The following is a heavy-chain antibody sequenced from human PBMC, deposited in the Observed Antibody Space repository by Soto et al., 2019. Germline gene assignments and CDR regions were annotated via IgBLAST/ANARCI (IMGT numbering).Heavy chain of an antibody. CDR2: IYYSGST. CDR3: ARGHCNSTSCYPNPFDP. CDR1: GGSISSSSYY. Sequence: QLQLQESGPGLVKPSETLSLTCTVSGGSISSSSYYWGWIRQPPGKGLEWIGSIYYSGSTYYNPSLKSRVTISVDTSKNQFSLKLSSVTAADTAVYYCARGHCNSTSCYPNPFDPWGQGTLVTVSS. J-gene: IGHJ5*02. D-gene: IGHD2-2*01. V-gene: IGHV4-39*01.